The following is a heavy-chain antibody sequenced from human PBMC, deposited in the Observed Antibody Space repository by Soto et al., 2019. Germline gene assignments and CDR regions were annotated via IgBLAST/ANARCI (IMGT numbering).Heavy chain of an antibody. CDR1: GYSFTSYW. J-gene: IGHJ4*02. V-gene: IGHV5-51*01. Sequence: GESLKISCKGSGYSFTSYWIGWVRQMTGKGLEWMGIIYPGDSDTRYSPSFQGQVTISADKSISTAYLQWSSLKASDTAMYYCARHGYCTNGVCYINYWGKGTLVFVSS. D-gene: IGHD2-8*01. CDR2: IYPGDSDT. CDR3: ARHGYCTNGVCYINY.